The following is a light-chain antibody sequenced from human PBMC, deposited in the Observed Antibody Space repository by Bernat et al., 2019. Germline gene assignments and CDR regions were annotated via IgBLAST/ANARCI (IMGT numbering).Light chain of an antibody. Sequence: QSALTQPPSASGSPGQSVTISCTGTSSDVGGYNYVSWYQQHPGKAPKLTIYDVSERPSGVPDRFSGSKSGNTASLTVSGLQAEDEAAYYCSSFARNHNLLCGGGTNLTVL. CDR3: SSFARNHNLL. CDR1: SSDVGGYNY. J-gene: IGLJ2*01. CDR2: DVS. V-gene: IGLV2-8*01.